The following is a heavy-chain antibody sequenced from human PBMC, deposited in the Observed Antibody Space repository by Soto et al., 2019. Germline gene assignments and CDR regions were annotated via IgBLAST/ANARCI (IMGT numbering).Heavy chain of an antibody. V-gene: IGHV4-4*07. CDR1: GGSISSYY. Sequence: QVQLQESGPGLVKPSETLSLTCTVSGGSISSYYWSWIRQPAGKGLEWIGRIYTSGSTNYNPSLKRRAAMSVDTSKDQPSLTVSSVTAADTAVYYCARGLSNDYGHSYYFAYWGQGTLVTVSS. CDR3: ARGLSNDYGHSYYFAY. CDR2: IYTSGST. J-gene: IGHJ4*02. D-gene: IGHD4-17*01.